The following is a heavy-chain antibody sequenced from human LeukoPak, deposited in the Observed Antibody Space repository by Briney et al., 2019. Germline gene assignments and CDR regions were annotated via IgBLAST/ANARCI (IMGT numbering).Heavy chain of an antibody. CDR3: ATGRWRSEGPEFDY. CDR2: KSYDGSNK. Sequence: GRSLRLSCAAPGFTFSSYGMHCGRQAPDKGLGWGAVKSYDGSNKYYANSVKGRFTISRDNSKNTLYLQMNGLRAEDTAVYYCATGRWRSEGPEFDYWGQGTLVTVSS. CDR1: GFTFSSYG. D-gene: IGHD3-16*01. J-gene: IGHJ4*02. V-gene: IGHV3-30*03.